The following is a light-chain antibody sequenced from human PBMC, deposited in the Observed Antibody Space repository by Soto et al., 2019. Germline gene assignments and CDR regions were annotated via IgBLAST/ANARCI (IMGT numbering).Light chain of an antibody. CDR1: KLEDKY. CDR2: QDN. Sequence: SSELTQPPSVSVSPGQTASITCSGGKLEDKYVCWYQQKPGQSPILVIYQDNKRPSGIPERFSGSNSGNLATLTISGTQAMDEADYYCQAWDSSTAHVVFGGGTKLTVL. CDR3: QAWDSSTAHVV. V-gene: IGLV3-1*01. J-gene: IGLJ2*01.